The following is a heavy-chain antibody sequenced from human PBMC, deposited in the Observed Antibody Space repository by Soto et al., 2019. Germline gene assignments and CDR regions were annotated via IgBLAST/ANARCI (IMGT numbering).Heavy chain of an antibody. Sequence: VGSLRLSCAASWFTVSSNYMSWVRQAPGKGLEWVSVIYSGGSTYYADSVKGRFTISRDNSKNTLYLQMNSLRAEDTAVYYCARGYEDYYDSSDWGQGTLVTVSS. V-gene: IGHV3-53*01. CDR3: ARGYEDYYDSSD. CDR2: IYSGGST. D-gene: IGHD3-22*01. CDR1: WFTVSSNY. J-gene: IGHJ4*02.